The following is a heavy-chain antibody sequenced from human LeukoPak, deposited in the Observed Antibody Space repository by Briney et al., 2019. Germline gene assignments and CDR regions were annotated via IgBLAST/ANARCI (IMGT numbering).Heavy chain of an antibody. V-gene: IGHV4-4*07. CDR1: GGSISSYY. Sequence: SETLSLTCTVSGGSISSYYWSWIRQPAGKGLEWIGRIYTSGSTNYNPSLKSRVTMSVDTSKNQFSLKLSSVTAADTAVYYCARGDYGSNSGCFDYWGQGTLVTVSS. D-gene: IGHD4-23*01. CDR3: ARGDYGSNSGCFDY. J-gene: IGHJ4*02. CDR2: IYTSGST.